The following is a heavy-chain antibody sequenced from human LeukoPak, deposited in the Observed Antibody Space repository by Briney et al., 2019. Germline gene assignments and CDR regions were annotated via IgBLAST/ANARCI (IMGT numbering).Heavy chain of an antibody. CDR1: GGSISSSSSY. CDR2: ISDSGST. D-gene: IGHD5-18*01. CDR3: ARARGYSYGPPSDSPYYYGMDV. V-gene: IGHV4-39*07. J-gene: IGHJ6*02. Sequence: PPETLSLTCTVSGGSISSSSSYWGWIRQPPGKGLEWIGRISDSGSTYYNPSLKSRVTISVDTSKNQFSLKLSSVTAADTAVYYCARARGYSYGPPSDSPYYYGMDVWGQGTTVTASS.